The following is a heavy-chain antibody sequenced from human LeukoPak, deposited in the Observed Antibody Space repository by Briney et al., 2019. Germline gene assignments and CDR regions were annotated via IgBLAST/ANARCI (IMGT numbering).Heavy chain of an antibody. J-gene: IGHJ6*03. V-gene: IGHV4-34*01. D-gene: IGHD3-10*01. Sequence: PSEILSLTCAVYGGSFSGYYWSWIRQPPGKGLEWIGEINHSGSTNYNPSLKSRVTISVDTSKNQFSLKLSSVTAADTAVYYCAREGSTMVRGVIITDYYYYMYVWGKGTTVTVSS. CDR3: AREGSTMVRGVIITDYYYYMYV. CDR2: INHSGST. CDR1: GGSFSGYY.